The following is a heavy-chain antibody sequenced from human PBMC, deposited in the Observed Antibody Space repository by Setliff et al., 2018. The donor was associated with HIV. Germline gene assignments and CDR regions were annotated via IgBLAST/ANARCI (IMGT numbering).Heavy chain of an antibody. V-gene: IGHV5-51*01. CDR3: ARAPRSPLRWRDNLLSSSSFFMDV. J-gene: IGHJ6*03. Sequence: GESLKISCEASGYIFTDYWIGWVRQMPGKGLEWMGLIYPGDSDTRDIPSFQGQVTFSADKSISAVYLQWDSLKASDSAIYYCARAPRSPLRWRDNLLSSSSFFMDVWGKGTTVTVSS. CDR1: GYIFTDYW. D-gene: IGHD2-21*01. CDR2: IYPGDSDT.